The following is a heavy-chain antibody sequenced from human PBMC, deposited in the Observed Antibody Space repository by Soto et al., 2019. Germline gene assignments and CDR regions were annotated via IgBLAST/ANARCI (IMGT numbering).Heavy chain of an antibody. CDR1: GFTFSSYA. J-gene: IGHJ4*02. CDR3: TAGKLYPSLDFDY. V-gene: IGHV3-23*01. Sequence: HPGGSLRLSCAASGFTFSSYAMSWVRQAPGKGLEWLSIISAGGDPTYYAGSVKGRFTISRDDSKSIAYLQMNSLKTEDTAVYYCTAGKLYPSLDFDYWGQGTLVTVSS. CDR2: ISAGGDPT. D-gene: IGHD2-8*01.